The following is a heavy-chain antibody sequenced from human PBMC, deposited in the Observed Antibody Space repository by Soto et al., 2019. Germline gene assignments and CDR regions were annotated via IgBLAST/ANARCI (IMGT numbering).Heavy chain of an antibody. D-gene: IGHD2-2*01. CDR2: ILHSGST. Sequence: SETLSLTCSVSGGSVSISTYYWAWVRQTPGKGLEWLGSILHSGSTYYNPSLKSRLTLSVDTSEHQFSLNRSSVTATDTGVYYCATLPAAMYSYGLDVWGPGTTVTVSS. CDR1: GGSVSISTYY. V-gene: IGHV4-39*01. CDR3: ATLPAAMYSYGLDV. J-gene: IGHJ6*02.